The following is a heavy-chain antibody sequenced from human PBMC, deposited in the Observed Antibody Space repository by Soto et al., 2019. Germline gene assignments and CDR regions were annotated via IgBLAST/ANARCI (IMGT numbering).Heavy chain of an antibody. CDR2: IYYSGST. Sequence: SETLSLTCTVSGGSISSYYWSWIRQPPGKGLEWIGYIYYSGSTNYNPSLKSRVTISVDTSKNQFSLKLSSVTAADTAVYYCARVQYDYAWGSYPLGAFDIWGQGTMVTVSS. D-gene: IGHD3-16*02. CDR1: GGSISSYY. J-gene: IGHJ3*02. CDR3: ARVQYDYAWGSYPLGAFDI. V-gene: IGHV4-59*01.